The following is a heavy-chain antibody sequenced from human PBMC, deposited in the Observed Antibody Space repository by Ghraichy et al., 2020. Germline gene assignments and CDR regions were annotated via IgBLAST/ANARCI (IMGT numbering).Heavy chain of an antibody. V-gene: IGHV1-3*01. CDR2: INGANGDT. CDR1: GYDLTNYA. Sequence: ASVKVSCKASGYDLTNYAVHWVRQAPGQRPEWMGWINGANGDTKYSQKFQGRFTITRDTSASTGYMELSSLRSEDTAVYYCARGSCAGCYFIDYWGQGTLVTVSS. D-gene: IGHD2-2*01. CDR3: ARGSCAGCYFIDY. J-gene: IGHJ4*02.